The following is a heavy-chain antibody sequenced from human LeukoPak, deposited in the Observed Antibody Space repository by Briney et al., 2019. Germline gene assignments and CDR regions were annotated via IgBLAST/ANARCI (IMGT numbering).Heavy chain of an antibody. CDR3: ARDSLEMATIDY. V-gene: IGHV3-74*01. D-gene: IGHD5-24*01. CDR1: GFTLSSYW. Sequence: GGSLRLSCAASGFTLSSYWLHWVRQAPGKGLAWVSRINSAGSVINYVDSVKGRFTVSRDNANNTVYLQMNSLRAEDTAVYYCARDSLEMATIDYWGQGTLVTVSS. J-gene: IGHJ4*02. CDR2: INSAGSVI.